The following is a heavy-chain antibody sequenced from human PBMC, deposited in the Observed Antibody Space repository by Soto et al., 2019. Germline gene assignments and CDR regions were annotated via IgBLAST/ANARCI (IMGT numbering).Heavy chain of an antibody. CDR1: GFTFSNAW. Sequence: EVQLVESGGGLVKPGGSLRLSCAASGFTFSNAWMSWVRQAPGKGLEWVGRIKSKTDGGTTDYAAPVKGRFTISRDNSKNTLFLQMNSLRAEDTAVYYCAKPSGSGSYYSYYYYYGMDVWGQGTSVTVSS. V-gene: IGHV3-15*01. D-gene: IGHD3-10*01. J-gene: IGHJ6*02. CDR2: IKSKTDGGTT. CDR3: AKPSGSGSYYSYYYYYGMDV.